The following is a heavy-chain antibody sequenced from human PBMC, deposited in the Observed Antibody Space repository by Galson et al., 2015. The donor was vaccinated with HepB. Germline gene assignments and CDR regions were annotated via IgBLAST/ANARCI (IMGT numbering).Heavy chain of an antibody. CDR1: GGTFSSYA. J-gene: IGHJ3*02. V-gene: IGHV1-69*04. D-gene: IGHD3-10*01. CDR3: ARVGGSGSYYKSVIPEVFDI. Sequence: SVKVSCKASGGTFSSYAISWVRQAPGQGLEWMGRIIPILGIANYAQKFQGRVTITADKSTRTAYMELSSQRSEDTAVYYCARVGGSGSYYKSVIPEVFDIWGQGTMVAVAS. CDR2: IIPILGIA.